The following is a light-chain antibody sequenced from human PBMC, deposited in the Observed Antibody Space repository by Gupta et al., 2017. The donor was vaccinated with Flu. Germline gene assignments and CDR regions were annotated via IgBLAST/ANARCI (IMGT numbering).Light chain of an antibody. J-gene: IGLJ2*01. Sequence: SVTISCTGTSSDIGTTNYVSWYRQHPGKAPEVIIYGVNKRPSGVPDRFSGSKSGNTASLTISGLQADDEADSYCSSYIALNSVIFGGGTRVT. CDR2: GVN. CDR1: SSDIGTTNY. CDR3: SSYIALNSVI. V-gene: IGLV2-8*01.